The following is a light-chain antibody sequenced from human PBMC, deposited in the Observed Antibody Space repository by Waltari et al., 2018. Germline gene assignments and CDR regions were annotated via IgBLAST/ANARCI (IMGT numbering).Light chain of an antibody. CDR2: GTS. Sequence: QSVLTQPPSVSGAPGPKVPISCTGSGPNIGAGYDVHWYQQLPRAAPKLLIYGTSSRPLGVPDRFFGSTSGTSASLAITGLQAEDEADYYCQSYDTTLSVVFGGGTKLTVL. CDR3: QSYDTTLSVV. J-gene: IGLJ3*02. CDR1: GPNIGAGYD. V-gene: IGLV1-40*01.